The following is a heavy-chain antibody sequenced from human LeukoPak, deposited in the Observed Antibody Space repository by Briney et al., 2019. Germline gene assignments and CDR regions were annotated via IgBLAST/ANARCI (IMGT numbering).Heavy chain of an antibody. CDR3: AREMSMVTSFDY. CDR1: GFTFNSYT. Sequence: GGSLRLSCAASGFTFNSYTMNWVRQAPGKGLQWVASITSSSSYIYYGDSMKGRFTISRDNAKNSVFVQMNSLRAEDTAVYYCAREMSMVTSFDYWGQGTLVTVSS. D-gene: IGHD4-17*01. CDR2: ITSSSSYI. J-gene: IGHJ4*02. V-gene: IGHV3-21*06.